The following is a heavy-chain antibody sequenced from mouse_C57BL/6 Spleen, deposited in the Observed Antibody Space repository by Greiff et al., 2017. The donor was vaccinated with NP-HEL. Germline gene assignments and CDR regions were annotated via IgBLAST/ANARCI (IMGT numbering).Heavy chain of an antibody. CDR1: GFTFSSYA. CDR3: TRDRTGGYFDV. Sequence: EVKVVESGEGLVKPGGSLKLSCAASGFTFSSYAMSWVRQTPEKRLEWVAYISSGGDYIYYADTVKGRVTISRDNARNTLYLQMSSLKSEDTAMYYCTRDRTGGYFDVWGTGTTVTVSS. D-gene: IGHD4-1*01. J-gene: IGHJ1*03. V-gene: IGHV5-9-1*02. CDR2: ISSGGDYI.